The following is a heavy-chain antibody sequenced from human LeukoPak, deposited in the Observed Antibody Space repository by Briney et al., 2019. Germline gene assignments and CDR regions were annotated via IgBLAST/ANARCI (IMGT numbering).Heavy chain of an antibody. V-gene: IGHV4-39*01. D-gene: IGHD2-21*02. Sequence: PSETLSLTCTVSGGSISSHYWSWIRQPQGKGLEWIGSGHYSANTYNPSLRSRVTISIDTSKNQFSLRVSSVTAADTAVYYCARHGHHGDHDCWGQGILGTVSS. J-gene: IGHJ4*02. CDR2: GHYSANT. CDR1: GGSISSHY. CDR3: ARHGHHGDHDC.